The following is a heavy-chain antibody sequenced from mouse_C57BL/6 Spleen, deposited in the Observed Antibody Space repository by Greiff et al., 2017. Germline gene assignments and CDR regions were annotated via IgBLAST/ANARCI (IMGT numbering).Heavy chain of an antibody. Sequence: QVQLKQSGAELARPGASVKMSCKASGYTFTSYTMHWVKQRPGQGLEWIGYINPSSGYTKYNQKFKDKATLTADKSSSTAYMQLSSLTSEDSAVYYCARWLPHYFDYWGQGTTLTVSS. CDR1: GYTFTSYT. CDR2: INPSSGYT. D-gene: IGHD2-2*01. V-gene: IGHV1-4*01. J-gene: IGHJ2*01. CDR3: ARWLPHYFDY.